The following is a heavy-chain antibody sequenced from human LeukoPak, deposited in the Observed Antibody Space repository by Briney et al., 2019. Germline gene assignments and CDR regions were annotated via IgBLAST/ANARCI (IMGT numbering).Heavy chain of an antibody. V-gene: IGHV4-59*01. CDR1: GGSISSYY. CDR2: IYYSGST. J-gene: IGHJ4*02. D-gene: IGHD6-19*01. Sequence: SETLSLTCTVSGGSISSYYWSWIRQPPGKGLEWIGYIYYSGSTNYNPSLKSRVTISVDTSKNQFSLKLNSVTAADTAVYYCARDRSGLNYFDYWGQGTLVTVSS. CDR3: ARDRSGLNYFDY.